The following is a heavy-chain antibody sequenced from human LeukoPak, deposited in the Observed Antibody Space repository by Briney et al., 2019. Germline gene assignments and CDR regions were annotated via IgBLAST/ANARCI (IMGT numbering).Heavy chain of an antibody. V-gene: IGHV3-23*01. CDR3: TKAYHSSAWSVIDN. J-gene: IGHJ4*02. Sequence: PGGSLRLSCVASGFTFRSFAMNWVRQPPGKALEWVSSISHLSHDTSYAASVEGRFTISRDNSRDALFLEMTTLSAADTARYYCTKAYHSSAWSVIDNWGRGTLVTVSS. CDR1: GFTFRSFA. CDR2: ISHLSHDT. D-gene: IGHD6-19*01.